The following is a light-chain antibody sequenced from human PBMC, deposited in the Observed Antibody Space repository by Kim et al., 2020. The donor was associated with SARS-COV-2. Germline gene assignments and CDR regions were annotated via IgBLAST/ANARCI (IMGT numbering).Light chain of an antibody. J-gene: IGKJ2*01. Sequence: SASIGDRVAITCRASESIATYLNWHQQKPGRPPKLLIYGASSLQRGVPSRFSGSGSGTDFTLTISSLQPEDFATYFCQQTDATPHTFGQGTKLEI. V-gene: IGKV1-39*01. CDR3: QQTDATPHT. CDR1: ESIATY. CDR2: GAS.